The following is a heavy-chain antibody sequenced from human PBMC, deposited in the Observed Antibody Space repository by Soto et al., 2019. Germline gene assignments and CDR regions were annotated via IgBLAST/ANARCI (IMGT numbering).Heavy chain of an antibody. D-gene: IGHD6-25*01. CDR3: AREGSSGFGMDV. V-gene: IGHV4-4*07. CDR2: IYTSGTT. CDR1: GGSIRSYY. J-gene: IGHJ6*02. Sequence: QVQLQQSGPGLVKPSETLSLTCTVSGGSIRSYYWSWIRQPAGKALEWIGRIYTSGTTNYNPSLKRRVTILLDTSKNQYSLDLSSVTDADTVVYYCAREGSSGFGMDVWGQGTTVTVSS.